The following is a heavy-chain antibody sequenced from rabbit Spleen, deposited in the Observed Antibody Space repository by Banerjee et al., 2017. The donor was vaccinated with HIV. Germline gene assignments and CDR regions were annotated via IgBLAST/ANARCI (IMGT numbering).Heavy chain of an antibody. J-gene: IGHJ4*01. Sequence: QSLEESGGGLVQPGASLTLTCTASGFSFGSGHYMCWVRQAPGKGLEWIGCIYTGSSSITYYASWAKGRFTISKTSSTTVDLQMTSLTAADTATYFCSRDGFAGYNPNLWGPGTLVTVS. CDR2: IYTGSSSIT. CDR3: SRDGFAGYNPNL. D-gene: IGHD7-1*01. V-gene: IGHV1S40*01. CDR1: GFSFGSGHY.